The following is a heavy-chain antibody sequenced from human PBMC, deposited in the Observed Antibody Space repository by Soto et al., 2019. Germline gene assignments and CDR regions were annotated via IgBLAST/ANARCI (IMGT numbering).Heavy chain of an antibody. J-gene: IGHJ4*02. CDR2: ITTSSSFR. V-gene: IGHV3-21*01. CDR3: ARDLGVALATLTLDS. Sequence: GSLRLSCAASGFTFSAFSMNWVRQAPGKGLEWVADITTSSSFRFYADSLKGRFTISRVDAKNSLYLQMNSLRVEDTGVYYCARDLGVALATLTLDSWGQGTLVTVSS. CDR1: GFTFSAFS. D-gene: IGHD2-15*01.